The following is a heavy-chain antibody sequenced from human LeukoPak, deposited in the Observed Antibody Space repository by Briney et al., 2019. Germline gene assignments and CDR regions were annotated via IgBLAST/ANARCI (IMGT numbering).Heavy chain of an antibody. CDR1: GYTFSGYY. CDR2: INPNSGGT. J-gene: IGHJ4*02. V-gene: IGHV1-2*02. D-gene: IGHD5-12*01. Sequence: ASVKVSCKASGYTFSGYYMHWVRQAPGQGLEWMGWINPNSGGTNYAQKFQGRVTMTRDTSISTAYMELTRLRSDDTAVYYCARDVVGDGYSGYDPMYYFDSWGQGTLVTVPS. CDR3: ARDVVGDGYSGYDPMYYFDS.